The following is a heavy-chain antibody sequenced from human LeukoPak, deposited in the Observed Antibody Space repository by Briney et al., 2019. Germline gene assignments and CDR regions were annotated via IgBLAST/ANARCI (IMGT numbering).Heavy chain of an antibody. CDR1: GYTFTGYY. J-gene: IGHJ4*02. V-gene: IGHV1-2*02. CDR3: ARVDRGYCSGGSCQDY. Sequence: GASVKVSCKASGYTFTGYYMHWVRHAPGQGLEWMGWINPNSGGTNYAQKFQGRVTMTRDTSISTAYMELSRLRSDDTAVYYCARVDRGYCSGGSCQDYWGQGTLVTVSS. D-gene: IGHD2-15*01. CDR2: INPNSGGT.